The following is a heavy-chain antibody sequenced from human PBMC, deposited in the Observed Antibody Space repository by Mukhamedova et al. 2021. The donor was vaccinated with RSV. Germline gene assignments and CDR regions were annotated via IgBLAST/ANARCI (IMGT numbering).Heavy chain of an antibody. V-gene: IGHV1-2*02. D-gene: IGHD5-12*01. Sequence: MHWVRQAPGQGLEWMGWINPNTGDTNYAQNFQGRVTMTSDTSISTAYMELSRLRSDDTAIYYCTRDTSGARFDYWGQGNLVTVS. J-gene: IGHJ4*02. CDR2: INPNTGDT. CDR3: TRDTSGARFDY.